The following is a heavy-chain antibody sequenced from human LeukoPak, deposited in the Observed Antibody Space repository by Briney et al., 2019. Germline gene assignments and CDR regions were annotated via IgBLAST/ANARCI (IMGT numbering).Heavy chain of an antibody. CDR1: GGSISNYY. J-gene: IGHJ4*02. D-gene: IGHD5-24*01. Sequence: KPSETLSLTCTVSGGSISNYYWSWIRQPPGRELEGIVFIYYTGSANYNPSLKSRVTISVDTSKNHSSLKLTSSTAAHTAVYSCARGDGYNSGPFDYWGQGTLVIVSS. CDR3: ARGDGYNSGPFDY. V-gene: IGHV4-59*08. CDR2: IYYTGSA.